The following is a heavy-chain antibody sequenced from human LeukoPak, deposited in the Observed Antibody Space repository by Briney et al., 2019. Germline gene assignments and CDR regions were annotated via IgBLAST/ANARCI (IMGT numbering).Heavy chain of an antibody. D-gene: IGHD2-2*02. Sequence: ASVKVSCKASGGTFSSYAISWVRQAPGQGLEWMGWISAYNGNTNYAQKLQGRVTMTTDTSTSTAYMELRSLRSEDTAVYYCARVLGYCSSTSCYNYYYYMDVWGKGTAVTVSS. CDR2: ISAYNGNT. V-gene: IGHV1-18*01. CDR3: ARVLGYCSSTSCYNYYYYMDV. CDR1: GGTFSSYA. J-gene: IGHJ6*03.